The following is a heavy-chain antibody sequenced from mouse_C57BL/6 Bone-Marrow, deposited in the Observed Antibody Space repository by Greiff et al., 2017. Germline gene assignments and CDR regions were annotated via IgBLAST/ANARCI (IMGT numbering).Heavy chain of an antibody. CDR2: IHPNSGST. CDR1: GYTFTSYW. J-gene: IGHJ4*01. CDR3: ARRDYYSNTYAMDY. D-gene: IGHD2-5*01. V-gene: IGHV1-64*01. Sequence: VPLQQPGAELVKPGASVKLSCKASGYTFTSYWMHWVKQRPGQGLEWIGMIHPNSGSTNYNEKFKSKATLTVDKSSSTAYMQLSSLTSEDSAVYYCARRDYYSNTYAMDYWGQGTSVTVSS.